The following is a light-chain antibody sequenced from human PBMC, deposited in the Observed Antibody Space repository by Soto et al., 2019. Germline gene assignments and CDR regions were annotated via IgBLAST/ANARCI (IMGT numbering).Light chain of an antibody. Sequence: QSVLTQPASVSGSPGQSITISCTGTSSDVGFYNYVSWYQQQHPGKAPKLMIYEVDNRPSGVSIRFSGSKSGNTASLTISGLQAEDEADYYCSSYAHGGTYVFGTGTRSPS. V-gene: IGLV2-14*01. CDR2: EVD. CDR1: SSDVGFYNY. CDR3: SSYAHGGTYV. J-gene: IGLJ1*01.